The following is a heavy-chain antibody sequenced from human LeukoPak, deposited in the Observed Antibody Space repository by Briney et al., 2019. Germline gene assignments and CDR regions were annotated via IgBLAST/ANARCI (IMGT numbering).Heavy chain of an antibody. V-gene: IGHV4-4*07. Sequence: PSETLSLTCTVSGGSISRYYWSWIRQPAGKGLEWIGRIYSSGSTKYNPSLNSRVTMSVDTSTNQFSLKLSSVTAADTAVYYCAKGGYYYYYMDVWGKGTTVTVSS. CDR1: GGSISRYY. CDR3: AKGGYYYYYMDV. J-gene: IGHJ6*03. CDR2: IYSSGST.